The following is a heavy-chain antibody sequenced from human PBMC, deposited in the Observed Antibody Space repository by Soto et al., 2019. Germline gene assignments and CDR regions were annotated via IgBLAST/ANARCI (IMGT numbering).Heavy chain of an antibody. CDR2: ISASGSST. Sequence: EVQLLESGGGLVQPGGSLRLSCVASGFTFSSYAMSWVRQPPGKGLEWVSAISASGSSTYYADSVKGRFTISRDNSKNTLFLQMNSLRAEDTALYYCASSGYYYGFWGQGNLVTVPS. CDR3: ASSGYYYGF. V-gene: IGHV3-23*01. D-gene: IGHD3-22*01. J-gene: IGHJ4*02. CDR1: GFTFSSYA.